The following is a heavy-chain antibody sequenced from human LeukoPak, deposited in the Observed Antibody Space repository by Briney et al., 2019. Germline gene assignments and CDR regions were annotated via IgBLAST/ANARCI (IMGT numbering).Heavy chain of an antibody. CDR2: IYCSGST. J-gene: IGHJ4*02. V-gene: IGHV4-59*08. Sequence: PSETLSLTCTVSGGSISSYYWSWIRQPPGKGLEWIGYIYCSGSTNYNPSLKSRVTISVDTSKNQFSLKLSSVTAADTAVYYCARLPVLEWLLFDYWGQGTLVTVSS. CDR3: ARLPVLEWLLFDY. CDR1: GGSISSYY. D-gene: IGHD3-3*01.